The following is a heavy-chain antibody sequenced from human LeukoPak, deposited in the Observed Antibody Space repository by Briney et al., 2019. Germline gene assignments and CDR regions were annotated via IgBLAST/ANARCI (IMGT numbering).Heavy chain of an antibody. CDR1: GYSFTSYW. CDR2: IDPSDSYT. V-gene: IGHV5-10-1*01. J-gene: IGHJ4*02. D-gene: IGHD6-19*01. Sequence: AESLKSSCKGSGYSFTSYWISWVRQMPGKGLEWMGRIDPSDSYTNYSPSFQGHVTISADKSISTVYLQWSSLKASDTAMYYCARHSAGIVVAGKWGQGTLVTVSS. CDR3: ARHSAGIVVAGK.